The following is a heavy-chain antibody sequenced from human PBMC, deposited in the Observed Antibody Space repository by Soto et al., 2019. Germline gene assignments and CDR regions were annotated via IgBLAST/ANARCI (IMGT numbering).Heavy chain of an antibody. J-gene: IGHJ6*03. CDR2: ISYDGRNK. V-gene: IGHV3-30*18. Sequence: QVQLVESGGGVVQPGRSLRLSCAASGFTFSSYGMHWVRQAPGKGLEWVAVISYDGRNKYYAESVKGRFTISRENSKNTLYLQMHSLRAEDTAVYYCAKGDYYYRYMDVWGKGTTVTVSS. CDR3: AKGDYYYRYMDV. CDR1: GFTFSSYG.